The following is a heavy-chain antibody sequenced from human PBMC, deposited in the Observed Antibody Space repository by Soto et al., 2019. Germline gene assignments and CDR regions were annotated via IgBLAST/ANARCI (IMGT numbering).Heavy chain of an antibody. CDR1: GDTFTRYY. J-gene: IGHJ4*02. CDR2: ISPGGDRT. CDR3: VRGASCGGDCYDY. Sequence: QVQLVQSGAEVKKPGASVKVSCKASGDTFTRYYMHWVRQAPGQGLEWMGMISPGGDRTTYAQKFQGRVTMTRDTSTSAVYMELSSLKSEDTAVYYCVRGASCGGDCYDYWGQGTLVTVSS. D-gene: IGHD2-21*01. V-gene: IGHV1-46*01.